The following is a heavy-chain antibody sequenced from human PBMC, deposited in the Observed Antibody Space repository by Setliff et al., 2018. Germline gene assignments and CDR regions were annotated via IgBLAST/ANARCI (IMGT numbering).Heavy chain of an antibody. CDR3: ARAAVTSGARADYFDN. Sequence: SETLSLTCTVSGGPVTRTTTFWGWVRQTPGKGLEWIGSTYDSGSTYYNPSLNSRVTISEDTSKNQFSLKLTSVTAADTAVYYCARAAVTSGARADYFDNWGRGTLVTVSS. CDR2: TYDSGST. D-gene: IGHD4-17*01. CDR1: GGPVTRTTTF. V-gene: IGHV4-39*07. J-gene: IGHJ4*01.